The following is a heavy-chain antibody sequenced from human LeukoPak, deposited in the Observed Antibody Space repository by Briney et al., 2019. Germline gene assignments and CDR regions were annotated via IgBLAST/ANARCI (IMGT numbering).Heavy chain of an antibody. V-gene: IGHV3-23*01. CDR3: AKVSSTSPFGYYYYGMDV. D-gene: IGHD2-2*01. CDR2: ISGSGGST. Sequence: GGSLRLSCAASGFTFSSYAMSWVRQAPGKGLEWVSAISGSGGSTYYADSVKGRFTNSRDNSKNTLYLQMNSLRAEDTAVYYCAKVSSTSPFGYYYYGMDVWGQGTTVTVSS. J-gene: IGHJ6*02. CDR1: GFTFSSYA.